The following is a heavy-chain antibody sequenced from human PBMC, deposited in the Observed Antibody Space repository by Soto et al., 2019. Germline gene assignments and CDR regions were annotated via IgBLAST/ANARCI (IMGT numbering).Heavy chain of an antibody. V-gene: IGHV1-69*02. CDR1: GGTFSSYT. J-gene: IGHJ6*03. D-gene: IGHD3-10*01. Sequence: SVKVSCKASGGTFSSYTISWVRQAPGQGLEWMGRIIPILGIANYAQKFQGRATITADKSTSTVYMELSCLRAEDTAVYYCARLAYYGSGRINYYYYYYMDVWGKGTTVTVSS. CDR3: ARLAYYGSGRINYYYYYYMDV. CDR2: IIPILGIA.